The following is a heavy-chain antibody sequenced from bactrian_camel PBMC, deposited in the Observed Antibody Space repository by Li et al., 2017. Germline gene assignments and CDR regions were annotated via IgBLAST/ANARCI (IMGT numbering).Heavy chain of an antibody. CDR1: GYSASAYC. J-gene: IGHJ4*01. D-gene: IGHD1*01. CDR2: INSDGRT. CDR3: AAEDPQRCPYVPSQYEYAA. Sequence: HVQLVESGGGSVHPGGSLRLSCAASGYSASAYCLAWFRQAPGKAREGVAAINSDGRTTYADSVKGRFTIYKDNAKNTLYLQMNSLKPEDAAMYYCAAEDPQRCPYVPSQYEYAAWGQGTQVTVSS. V-gene: IGHV3S53*01.